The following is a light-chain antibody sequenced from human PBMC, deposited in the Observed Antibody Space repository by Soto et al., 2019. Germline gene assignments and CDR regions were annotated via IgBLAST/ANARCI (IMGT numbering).Light chain of an antibody. J-gene: IGKJ3*01. CDR3: QQLFMYPPT. Sequence: IQLPQSPSSLSASVGARVTITCRASQGIINYLAWYQQKPGKAPKLLIYGASTLQSGVPSRFGGSGSGTDFTLTVSSLQPEDFATYYCQQLFMYPPTFGPETKVDI. CDR2: GAS. CDR1: QGIINY. V-gene: IGKV1-9*01.